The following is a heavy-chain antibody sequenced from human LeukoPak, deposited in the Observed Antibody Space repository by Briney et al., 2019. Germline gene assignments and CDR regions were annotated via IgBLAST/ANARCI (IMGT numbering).Heavy chain of an antibody. CDR1: GFTFSSYS. J-gene: IGHJ4*02. D-gene: IGHD3-22*01. CDR2: ISYDGSNK. CDR3: AKDGSSGFFDFDY. V-gene: IGHV3-30*18. Sequence: GGSLRLSCAASGFTFSSYSMNWVRQAPGKGLEWVAVISYDGSNKYYADSVKGRFTISRDNSKNTLYLQMNSLRAEDTAVYYCAKDGSSGFFDFDYWGQGTLVTVSS.